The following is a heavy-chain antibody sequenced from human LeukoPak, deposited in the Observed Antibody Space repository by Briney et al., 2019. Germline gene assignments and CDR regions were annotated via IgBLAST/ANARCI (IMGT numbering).Heavy chain of an antibody. Sequence: SQTLSLTCALSGDSVSSNSAAWNWIRQSPSRGLEWLGRTYYRSKWYNDYAVSVKSRITVNPDTSKNQFSLQLNSVTPGDTAVYYCARDRAVAGTINWLDPWGQGTLVTVSS. CDR1: GDSVSSNSAA. D-gene: IGHD6-19*01. CDR2: TYYRSKWYN. CDR3: ARDRAVAGTINWLDP. V-gene: IGHV6-1*01. J-gene: IGHJ5*02.